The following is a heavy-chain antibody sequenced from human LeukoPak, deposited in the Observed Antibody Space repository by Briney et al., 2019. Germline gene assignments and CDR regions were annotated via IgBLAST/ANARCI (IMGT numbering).Heavy chain of an antibody. CDR2: IYYSGST. V-gene: IGHV4-30-4*01. D-gene: IGHD5-24*01. CDR1: GGSISSGDYY. Sequence: PSETLSLTCTVSGGSISSGDYYWSWIRQHPGKGLEWIGYIYYSGSTYYNPSLKSRVTISEDRSKNQFSLKLGSVTAADTAVYYCARLRDGRWLLEYWGQGTLVTVSS. J-gene: IGHJ4*02. CDR3: ARLRDGRWLLEY.